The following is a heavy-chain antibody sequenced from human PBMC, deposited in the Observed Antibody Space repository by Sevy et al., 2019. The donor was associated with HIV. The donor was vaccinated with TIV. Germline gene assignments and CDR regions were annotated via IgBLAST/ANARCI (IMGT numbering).Heavy chain of an antibody. J-gene: IGHJ6*02. Sequence: GGSLRLSCAASGFDVNENYMSWVRQAPGKGLEWVSIIYSGDTGGSTNYADSVKGGLTISRDNSQNTLYLQINSLRPEDTAVYYCARERLVSAGGYYNYYFGMDVWGQGTTVTV. D-gene: IGHD3-3*01. CDR1: GFDVNENY. CDR2: IYSGDTGGST. V-gene: IGHV3-53*01. CDR3: ARERLVSAGGYYNYYFGMDV.